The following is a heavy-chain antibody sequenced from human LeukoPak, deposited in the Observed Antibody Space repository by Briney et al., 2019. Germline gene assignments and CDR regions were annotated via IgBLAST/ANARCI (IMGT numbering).Heavy chain of an antibody. CDR1: GFTFSSYG. CDR3: HFNYYDSSGYQFDY. Sequence: GRSLRLSCAASGFTFSSYGMHWVRQAPGKGLEWVAVISYDGSNKYYADSVKGRFTISRDNSKNTLYLQMNSLRAGDTAVYYCHFNYYDSSGYQFDYWGQGTLVTVSS. D-gene: IGHD3-22*01. J-gene: IGHJ4*02. CDR2: ISYDGSNK. V-gene: IGHV3-30*03.